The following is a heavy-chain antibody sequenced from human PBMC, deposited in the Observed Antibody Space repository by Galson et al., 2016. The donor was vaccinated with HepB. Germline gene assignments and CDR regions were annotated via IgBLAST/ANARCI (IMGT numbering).Heavy chain of an antibody. CDR3: SRRGYDILTDTYYYYAMDV. V-gene: IGHV4-4*02. CDR2: IFHSGST. D-gene: IGHD3-9*01. J-gene: IGHJ6*02. CDR1: GGSISSSSW. Sequence: LSLTCAVSGGSISSSSWWTWVRQPPGKGLEWIGEIFHSGSTNYNPSLKSRVTISVDKSKNQFSLKLSSVTAADTAVYYCSRRGYDILTDTYYYYAMDVWGQGTTVTVSS.